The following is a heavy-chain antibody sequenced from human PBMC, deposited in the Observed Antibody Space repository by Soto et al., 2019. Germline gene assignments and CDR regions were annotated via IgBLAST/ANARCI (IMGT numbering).Heavy chain of an antibody. CDR1: GYTFTSYY. J-gene: IGHJ4*02. CDR3: ARGYYYDSSGYPHFDY. Sequence: ASVKVSCKASGYTFTSYYMHWVRQAPGQGLEWMGIINPSGGSTSYAQKFQGRVTMTRDTSTSTVYMELSSLRSEDTAVYYCARGYYYDSSGYPHFDYWGQGTLVTVSS. D-gene: IGHD3-22*01. V-gene: IGHV1-46*03. CDR2: INPSGGST.